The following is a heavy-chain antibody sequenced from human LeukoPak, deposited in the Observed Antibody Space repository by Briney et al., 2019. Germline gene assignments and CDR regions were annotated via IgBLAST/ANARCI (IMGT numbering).Heavy chain of an antibody. J-gene: IGHJ4*02. D-gene: IGHD3-10*01. CDR2: ISGSGGST. V-gene: IGHV3-23*01. CDR1: GFTFSSYA. CDR3: AKGRLYYYGSGSYLDY. Sequence: GGSLRLSCAASGFTFSSYAMSWVRQAPGKGLEWVSAISGSGGSTYYADSVKGRFTISRDNSKNTLYLLMNSLRAEDTAVYYCAKGRLYYYGSGSYLDYWGQGTLVTVSS.